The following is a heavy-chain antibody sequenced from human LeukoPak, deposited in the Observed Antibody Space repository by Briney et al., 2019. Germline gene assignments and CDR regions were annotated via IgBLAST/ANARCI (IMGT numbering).Heavy chain of an antibody. J-gene: IGHJ4*02. D-gene: IGHD3-3*01. CDR2: ISSSSSYI. CDR1: GFTFSSYS. Sequence: GGSLRLSCAASGFTFSSYSMNWVRQAPGKGLEWVSSISSSSSYIYYADSVKGRFTISRDNAKNSLYLQMNSLRAEDTAVYYCARDVRFLEWPFDYSGQGTLVTVSS. V-gene: IGHV3-21*01. CDR3: ARDVRFLEWPFDY.